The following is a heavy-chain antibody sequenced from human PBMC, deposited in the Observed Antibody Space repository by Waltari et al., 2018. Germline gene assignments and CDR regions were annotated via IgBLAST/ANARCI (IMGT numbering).Heavy chain of an antibody. CDR1: GGTFGSYA. D-gene: IGHD3-16*01. J-gene: IGHJ5*02. CDR3: TRRELGGAFDP. CDR2: IIPIFGTAP. V-gene: IGHV1-69*12. Sequence: QVQLVQSGAEVKKPGSSVKVSCKASGGTFGSYAISWVRQAPGEGLEGMGGIIPIFGTAPNYAQKFQGRLTVTADESTATVYMDLSSLRSDDTAVYYCTRRELGGAFDPWGQGTLVTVSS.